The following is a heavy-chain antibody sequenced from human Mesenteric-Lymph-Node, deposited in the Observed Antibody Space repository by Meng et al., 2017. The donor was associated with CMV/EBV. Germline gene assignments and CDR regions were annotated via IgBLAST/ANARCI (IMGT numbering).Heavy chain of an antibody. CDR1: GYTFTSFG. V-gene: IGHV1-18*01. Sequence: ASVTVSCKASGYTFTSFGVSWLRQAPGQGLEWMGWISAYDGNTDYAQKFQGRVTMTTNTSTSTAYMELRSLRADDTAVYYCSRDSGDHAYHFDSWGQGTLVTVSS. CDR3: SRDSGDHAYHFDS. CDR2: ISAYDGNT. J-gene: IGHJ4*02. D-gene: IGHD4-17*01.